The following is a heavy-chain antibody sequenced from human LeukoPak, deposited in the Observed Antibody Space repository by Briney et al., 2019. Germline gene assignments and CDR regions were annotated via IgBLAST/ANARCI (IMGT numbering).Heavy chain of an antibody. V-gene: IGHV4-38-2*02. CDR2: VFQSGST. CDR1: GYSISTGYY. J-gene: IGHJ4*02. CDR3: ARDG. Sequence: PSETLSLTCTVSGYSISTGYYWGWIRQTPGKGLEWIASVFQSGSTYYNPSLESRVSMSVDMSKYQFSLKLKSVTAADTAVYYCARDGWGQGTLVTVSS.